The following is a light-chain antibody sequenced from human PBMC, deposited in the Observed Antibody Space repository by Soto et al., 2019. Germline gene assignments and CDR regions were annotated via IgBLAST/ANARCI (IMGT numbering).Light chain of an antibody. CDR2: DAS. V-gene: IGKV1-5*01. J-gene: IGKJ4*01. Sequence: DIQMTQSPSTLSASVGDRVTITCRASQSISSWLAWYQQKPGKAPKLLIYDASSLESGVPSRFSGSGSDTEFTITINSLQTDDFETYHCKQYNRYSLTFGEGTKVEIK. CDR1: QSISSW. CDR3: KQYNRYSLT.